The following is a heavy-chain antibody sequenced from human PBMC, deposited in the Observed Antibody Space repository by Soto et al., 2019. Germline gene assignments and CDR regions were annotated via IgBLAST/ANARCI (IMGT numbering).Heavy chain of an antibody. V-gene: IGHV4-59*01. CDR1: AGSITTSY. Sequence: SETLSLTCSVSAGSITTSYWSWIRQPLGKALEWIGYISYRGSTNYNPSLKSRLTISIDTSKSQISLKLTSMTTADTAVYYCASSGIVGREVNTWFDPWGQGTLVTVSS. J-gene: IGHJ5*02. CDR2: ISYRGST. D-gene: IGHD3-22*01. CDR3: ASSGIVGREVNTWFDP.